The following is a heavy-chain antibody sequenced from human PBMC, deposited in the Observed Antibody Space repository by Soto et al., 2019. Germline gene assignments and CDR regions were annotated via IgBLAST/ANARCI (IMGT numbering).Heavy chain of an antibody. Sequence: PSETLSLTCTVSGGSISSGDYYWSWIRQPPGKGLEWIGYIYYSGSTYYNPSLKGRVTISVDTSKNQFSLKLSSVTAADTAVYYCAREGLNCSGFSCYSVDYYYGMDVRAQRTTDTGSS. CDR2: IYYSGST. D-gene: IGHD2-15*01. J-gene: IGHJ6*02. V-gene: IGHV4-30-4*01. CDR1: GGSISSGDYY. CDR3: AREGLNCSGFSCYSVDYYYGMDV.